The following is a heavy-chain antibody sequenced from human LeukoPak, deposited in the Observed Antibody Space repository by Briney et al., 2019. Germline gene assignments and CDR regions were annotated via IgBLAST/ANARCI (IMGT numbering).Heavy chain of an antibody. Sequence: GGSLRLSCAASGFTFSSYGMHWVRQAPGKGLEWVAVIWYDGSNKYYEDSVKGRFTISRDNSKNTLYLQMNSLRAEDTAVYYCARDWGSGNSYYFDYWGQGTLVIVSS. V-gene: IGHV3-33*01. J-gene: IGHJ4*02. CDR1: GFTFSSYG. CDR3: ARDWGSGNSYYFDY. CDR2: IWYDGSNK. D-gene: IGHD3-10*01.